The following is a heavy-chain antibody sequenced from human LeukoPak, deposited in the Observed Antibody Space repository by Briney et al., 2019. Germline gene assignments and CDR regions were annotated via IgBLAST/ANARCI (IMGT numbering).Heavy chain of an antibody. D-gene: IGHD2-21*02. CDR2: ISSSSSYI. CDR1: GFTFSSYS. J-gene: IGHJ3*02. CDR3: ARDAEVVVTASGVAFDI. Sequence: PGGSLRLSCAASGFTFSSYSMNWVRQAPGKGLEWVSSISSSSSYIYYADSVKGRFTISRDNAKNSLYLQMNSLRAEDTAVYYCARDAEVVVTASGVAFDIWGQGTMVTVSS. V-gene: IGHV3-21*04.